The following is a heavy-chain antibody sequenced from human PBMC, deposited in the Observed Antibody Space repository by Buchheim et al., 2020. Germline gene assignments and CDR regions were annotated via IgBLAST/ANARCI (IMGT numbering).Heavy chain of an antibody. CDR2: IDPSDSYT. V-gene: IGHV5-10-1*03. D-gene: IGHD2-15*01. CDR3: AGLYRAANQIDY. CDR1: GYSFTSYW. J-gene: IGHJ4*02. Sequence: EVQLVQSGAEVKKPGESLRISCKGSGYSFTSYWISWVRQMPGKGLEWMGRIDPSDSYTNYSPSFQGHVTIPADKSISPAYLQWRSLNGSGTALYYCAGLYRAANQIDYWGKGTL.